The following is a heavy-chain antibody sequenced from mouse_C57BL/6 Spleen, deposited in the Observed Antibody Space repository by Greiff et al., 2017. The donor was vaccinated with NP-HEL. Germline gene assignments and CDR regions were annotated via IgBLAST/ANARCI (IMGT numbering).Heavy chain of an antibody. CDR2: IRNKANGYTS. D-gene: IGHD2-1*01. CDR1: GFTFTDYY. J-gene: IGHJ2*01. CDR3: ARWGNLRVRDY. Sequence: DVKLVESGGGLVQPGGSLSLSCAASGFTFTDYYMSWVRQPPGKALEWLGFIRNKANGYTSEYSASVQGRFTISRDNSQSILYLQMNALRAEDSATCYCARWGNLRVRDYWGQGTTLTVSS. V-gene: IGHV7-3*01.